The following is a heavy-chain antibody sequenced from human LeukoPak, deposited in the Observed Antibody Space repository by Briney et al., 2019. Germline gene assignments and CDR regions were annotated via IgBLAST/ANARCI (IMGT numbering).Heavy chain of an antibody. D-gene: IGHD6-19*01. CDR2: INYRGST. CDR1: RGSFSEYY. J-gene: IGHJ4*02. V-gene: IGHV4-34*01. CDR3: AQHGGWYEFDC. Sequence: SETLSLTCAVYRGSFSEYYWTWIRQPPGKGLEWIGEINYRGSTKYNPSLKSRVTISVDTSKNQFSLRLDSVTAADTAVYYCAQHGGWYEFDCWGQGTLVTVSS.